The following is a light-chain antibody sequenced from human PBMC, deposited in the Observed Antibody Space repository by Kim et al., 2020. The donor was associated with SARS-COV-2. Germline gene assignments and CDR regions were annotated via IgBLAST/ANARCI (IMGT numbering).Light chain of an antibody. J-gene: IGLJ3*02. Sequence: PPGKTASITCSADKLGDKYACWYQQKPGQSPVVVIYQDNKRPSGIPERFSGSNSGNTATLTISGTQAMDEADYYCQAWDSSSVVVFGGGTQLTVL. CDR1: KLGDKY. V-gene: IGLV3-1*01. CDR2: QDN. CDR3: QAWDSSSVVV.